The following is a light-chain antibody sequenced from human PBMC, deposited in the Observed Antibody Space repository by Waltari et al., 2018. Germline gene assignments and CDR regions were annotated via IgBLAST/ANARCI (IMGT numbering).Light chain of an antibody. CDR1: SSNIGNNY. J-gene: IGLJ7*01. CDR2: ENT. CDR3: GTWDSSLSGAV. V-gene: IGLV1-51*02. Sequence: QSVLTQPPSVSAAPGQRVTISCSGGSSNIGNNYVSWYRQFPGTAPKLLIYENTERPSGIPGRFSGSKSGTSATLDITVLQAVDEADYYCGTWDSSLSGAVFGGGTHLTVL.